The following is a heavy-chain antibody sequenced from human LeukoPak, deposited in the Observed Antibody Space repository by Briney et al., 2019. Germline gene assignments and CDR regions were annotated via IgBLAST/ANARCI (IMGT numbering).Heavy chain of an antibody. Sequence: SETLSLTCTVSGYSISSGYYWGWIRQPPGKGLEWIGSIYHSGSTYYNPSLKSRVTISVDTSKNQFSLKLSSVPAADTAVYYCAGLLVPAAIATESGFDYWGQGTLVTVSS. CDR2: IYHSGST. J-gene: IGHJ4*02. CDR3: AGLLVPAAIATESGFDY. D-gene: IGHD2-2*02. CDR1: GYSISSGYY. V-gene: IGHV4-38-2*02.